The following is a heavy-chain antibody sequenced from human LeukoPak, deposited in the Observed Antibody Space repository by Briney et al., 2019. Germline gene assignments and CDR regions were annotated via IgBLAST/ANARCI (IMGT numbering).Heavy chain of an antibody. CDR3: LQHLTGSYDY. D-gene: IGHD3-9*01. CDR2: ITSNGGTT. Sequence: PGGALRLSWSASGFTFKNYAMHWVRQAPGKGREYVSAITSNGGTTYYGDSGRGRFTISRDNSKNKVYLQITSLRPEDTAVYYCLQHLTGSYDYWGQGTLVTVSS. J-gene: IGHJ4*02. CDR1: GFTFKNYA. V-gene: IGHV3-64D*06.